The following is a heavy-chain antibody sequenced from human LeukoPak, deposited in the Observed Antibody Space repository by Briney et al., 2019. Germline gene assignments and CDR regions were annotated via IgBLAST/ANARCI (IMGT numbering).Heavy chain of an antibody. Sequence: GGSLRLSCAASGFIVSSKYMSWVRQAPGKGLEWVSVIYSGGSTYYAASVEGRFTISRDNSKNTVYLQMNSLRVEDTAVYYCARAGPIDYWGEGTLVTVSS. CDR2: IYSGGST. J-gene: IGHJ4*02. CDR3: ARAGPIDY. V-gene: IGHV3-53*01. CDR1: GFIVSSKY.